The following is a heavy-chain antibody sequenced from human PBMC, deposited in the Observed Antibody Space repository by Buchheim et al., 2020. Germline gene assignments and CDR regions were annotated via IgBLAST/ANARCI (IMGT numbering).Heavy chain of an antibody. CDR1: GFTFSDYY. CDR2: ISGYGDST. CDR3: ASRISGDYYFDY. D-gene: IGHD2-21*01. J-gene: IGHJ4*02. V-gene: IGHV3-23*04. Sequence: VQLVESGGGLVKPGGSLRLSCAASGFTFSDYYMSWIRQAPGKGLEWVSAISGYGDSTYYADSVKGRFTISRDNSKNTLYLQMNSLRAEDTAVYYCASRISGDYYFDYWGQGTL.